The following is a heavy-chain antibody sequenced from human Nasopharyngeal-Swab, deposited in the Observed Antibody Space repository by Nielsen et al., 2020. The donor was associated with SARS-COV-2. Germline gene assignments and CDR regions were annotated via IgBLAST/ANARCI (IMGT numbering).Heavy chain of an antibody. Sequence: GRQAAGKGLEWVSVIYSGGSTYYADSVKGRFTISRDNSKNTLYLQMNSLRAEDTAVYYCAIEKVVVVAAGGGYYGMDVWGQGTTVTVSS. CDR3: AIEKVVVVAAGGGYYGMDV. J-gene: IGHJ6*02. CDR2: IYSGGST. V-gene: IGHV3-53*01. D-gene: IGHD2-15*01.